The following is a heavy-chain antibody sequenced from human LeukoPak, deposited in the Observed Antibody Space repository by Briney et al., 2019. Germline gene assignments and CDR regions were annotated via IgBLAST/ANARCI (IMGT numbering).Heavy chain of an antibody. Sequence: GGSLRLSCAASGVDFSRRWMAWVRQASGKGLEWVAFINPDGSATSRADSVQGRFTISRDNAKNTLYLQMNSLRAEDTALYYCASLGYSKGYYYGMDVWGQGTTVTVSS. D-gene: IGHD4-11*01. CDR1: GVDFSRRW. CDR3: ASLGYSKGYYYGMDV. J-gene: IGHJ6*02. V-gene: IGHV3-7*01. CDR2: INPDGSAT.